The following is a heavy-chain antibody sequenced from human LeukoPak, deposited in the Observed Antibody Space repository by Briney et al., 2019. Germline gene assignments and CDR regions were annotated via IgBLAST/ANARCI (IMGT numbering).Heavy chain of an antibody. CDR2: ISGSGGST. D-gene: IGHD3-22*01. V-gene: IGHV3-23*01. J-gene: IGHJ4*02. Sequence: GGSLRLSCAASGFTFSSHAMIWVRQAPGKGLERVSAISGSGGSTYYADSVKGRFTISRDNSKNTLYLQMNSLRAEDTAVYYCAKGFTPPTYYYDSSGYYWDYWGQGTLVTVSS. CDR1: GFTFSSHA. CDR3: AKGFTPPTYYYDSSGYYWDY.